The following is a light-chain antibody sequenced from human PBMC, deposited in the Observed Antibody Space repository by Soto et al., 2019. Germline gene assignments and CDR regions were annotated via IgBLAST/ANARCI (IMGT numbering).Light chain of an antibody. CDR2: GNI. V-gene: IGLV1-40*01. J-gene: IGLJ2*01. CDR1: SSNIGGDYD. CDR3: QSYDSSLSGVV. Sequence: QSVLTQPPSASGAPGQRVTISCSGSSSNIGGDYDVHWYQQLPGTAPKLLIYGNINRPSGVPDRFSASKSGTSASLTITGLQAEDEAGYYCQSYDSSLSGVVFGGGTQLTVL.